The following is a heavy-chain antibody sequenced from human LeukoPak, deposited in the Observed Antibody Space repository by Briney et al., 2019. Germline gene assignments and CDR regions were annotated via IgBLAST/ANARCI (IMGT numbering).Heavy chain of an antibody. CDR2: IYHSGST. V-gene: IGHV4-38-2*02. CDR1: GYSISSGFY. Sequence: PPETLSLTCTVSGYSISSGFYWGLIRQPPGKGLEWIGSIYHSGSTYYNPSLKRRVTISVDTSKNQFSLKLTSVTAADTAVYYCARSRRSWSTFDYWGQGTLVTVSS. CDR3: ARSRRSWSTFDY. J-gene: IGHJ4*02. D-gene: IGHD6-13*01.